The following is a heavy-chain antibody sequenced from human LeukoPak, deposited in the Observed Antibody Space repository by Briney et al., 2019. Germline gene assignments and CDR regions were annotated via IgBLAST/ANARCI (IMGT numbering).Heavy chain of an antibody. CDR3: TRDQIAAGGPIDC. J-gene: IGHJ4*02. CDR2: TYCRSKWYN. V-gene: IGHV6-1*01. Sequence: SQTLSLTCGISGDSVSSSRAAWNWIRQSPSRGLEWLGRTYCRSKWYNDYAASVKSRITINPDTSKNQFSLQLNSVTPEDTAVYYCTRDQIAAGGPIDCWGQGTLVTVSS. D-gene: IGHD6-13*01. CDR1: GDSVSSSRAA.